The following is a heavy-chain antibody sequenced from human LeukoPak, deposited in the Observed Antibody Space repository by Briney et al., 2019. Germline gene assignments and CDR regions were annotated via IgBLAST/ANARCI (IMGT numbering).Heavy chain of an antibody. CDR3: ARANADLDY. CDR1: GYTFTRYD. Sequence: ASVKVSCKASGYTFTRYDIDWVRQATGQGLGWMGWINPNSGNRGYAQKFQGRVTITRDTSINTAYMELSSLRSDDTAVYYCARANADLDYWGQGTLVTVSS. D-gene: IGHD1-1*01. CDR2: INPNSGNR. V-gene: IGHV1-8*03. J-gene: IGHJ4*02.